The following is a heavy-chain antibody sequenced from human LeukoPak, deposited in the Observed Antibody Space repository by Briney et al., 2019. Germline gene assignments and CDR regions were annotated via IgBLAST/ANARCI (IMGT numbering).Heavy chain of an antibody. Sequence: GASVKVSCKVSGYTLTELSMHWVRQAPGKGLEWMGGFDPEDGETIYAQKFQGRVTMSADTSTDTAYMELSSLRSEDTAVYYCATGGIKMNYYGSGSYYDYWGQGTLVTVSS. J-gene: IGHJ4*02. CDR3: ATGGIKMNYYGSGSYYDY. CDR2: FDPEDGET. D-gene: IGHD3-10*01. V-gene: IGHV1-24*01. CDR1: GYTLTELS.